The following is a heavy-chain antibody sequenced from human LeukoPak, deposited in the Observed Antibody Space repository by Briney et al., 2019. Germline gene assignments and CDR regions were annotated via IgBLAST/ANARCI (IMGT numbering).Heavy chain of an antibody. CDR1: GYSISSGYY. CDR3: ARGGDTSGHYYFEYFQH. Sequence: SETLSLTCTVSGYSISSGYYWGWIRQPPGKGLEWIGNIYHSGSTYYNPSLKSRVTISVDTSKNQFSVRLSSVTAADTAVYYCARGGDTSGHYYFEYFQHWGQGTLVTVSS. J-gene: IGHJ1*01. CDR2: IYHSGST. D-gene: IGHD3-22*01. V-gene: IGHV4-38-2*02.